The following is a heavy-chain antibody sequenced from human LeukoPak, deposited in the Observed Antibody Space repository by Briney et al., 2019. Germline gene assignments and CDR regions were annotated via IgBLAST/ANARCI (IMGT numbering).Heavy chain of an antibody. V-gene: IGHV3-23*01. CDR1: GFDFSDYH. Sequence: GGSLRLSCAASGFDFSDYHMNWVRQAPGKGLEWISAIRGTGGTTYYADSVKGRCTISRDNSRNTVYLQMNSLRAEDTALYFCGKDPNGDYVGAFDFWGPGTMVTVSS. CDR3: GKDPNGDYVGAFDF. J-gene: IGHJ3*01. D-gene: IGHD4-17*01. CDR2: IRGTGGTT.